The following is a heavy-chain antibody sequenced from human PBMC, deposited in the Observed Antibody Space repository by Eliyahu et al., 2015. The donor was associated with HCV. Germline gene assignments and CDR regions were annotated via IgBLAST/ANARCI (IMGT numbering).Heavy chain of an antibody. CDR3: ARGEVRLVKVLDC. Sequence: EVQLLESGGGLVQPGGSLRLXCAASGCTFSSYAXXWVRQAPGKGLEWVSVISGGGSTTYYADSVKGRFTISRDNSKNTLYLQMHSLRAEDAAVYYCARGEVRLVKVLDCWGQGALVTVSS. V-gene: IGHV3-23*01. CDR1: GCTFSSYA. D-gene: IGHD3-9*01. CDR2: ISGGGSTT. J-gene: IGHJ4*02.